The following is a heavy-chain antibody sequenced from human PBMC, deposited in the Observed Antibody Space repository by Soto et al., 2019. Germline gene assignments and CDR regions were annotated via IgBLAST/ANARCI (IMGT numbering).Heavy chain of an antibody. CDR3: AREGYDFWSGYYFELRKPHNWFDP. D-gene: IGHD3-3*01. Sequence: ASVKVSCKASGYTFTSYYMHWVRQAPGQGLEWMGIINPSGGSTSYAQKFQGRVTMTRDTSTSTVYMELSSLRSEDTAVYYCAREGYDFWSGYYFELRKPHNWFDPPCQATLVTRSS. CDR1: GYTFTSYY. CDR2: INPSGGST. V-gene: IGHV1-46*01. J-gene: IGHJ5*02.